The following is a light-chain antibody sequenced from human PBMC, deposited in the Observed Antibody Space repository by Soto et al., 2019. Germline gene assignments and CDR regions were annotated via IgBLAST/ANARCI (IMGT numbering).Light chain of an antibody. CDR1: QRISSS. Sequence: EIVMTQSPATLSLSPGERATLSCRASQRISSSLAWYQQKPGQAPRLLIYAASTRATGIPTRFSGSGSGTEFTLTISRLQSEDFAVYYCQQYRDWPPLTFGGGTKVEIK. CDR2: AAS. J-gene: IGKJ4*01. CDR3: QQYRDWPPLT. V-gene: IGKV3-15*01.